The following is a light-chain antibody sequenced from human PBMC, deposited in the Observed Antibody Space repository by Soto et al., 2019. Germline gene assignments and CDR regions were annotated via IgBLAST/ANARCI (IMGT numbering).Light chain of an antibody. CDR3: QQYNDWLTIT. V-gene: IGKV3-15*01. Sequence: EIVMTQSPATLSVPPGDRATLSCRASQSVSSDLAWYQQKPGQAPRLLIYGASTRATGIPARFSGSGSGTEFTLTISSLQSEDFAVYYCQQYNDWLTITFGQGTRLEIK. CDR1: QSVSSD. CDR2: GAS. J-gene: IGKJ5*01.